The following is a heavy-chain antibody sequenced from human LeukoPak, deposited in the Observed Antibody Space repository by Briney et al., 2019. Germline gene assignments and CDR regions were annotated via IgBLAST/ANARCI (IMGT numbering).Heavy chain of an antibody. CDR1: GYTFSTYG. CDR3: ARDLYYYGSGSYYDVFDV. D-gene: IGHD3-10*01. V-gene: IGHV1-18*01. CDR2: IRAYKGNT. J-gene: IGHJ3*01. Sequence: ASVKVSCKASGYTFSTYGISWVRQAPGQGLEWMGCIRAYKGNTYYAQKLQGRVTMTTDTSTSTAYMELRSLRSDDTAIYYCARDLYYYGSGSYYDVFDVWGQGTMVTVSS.